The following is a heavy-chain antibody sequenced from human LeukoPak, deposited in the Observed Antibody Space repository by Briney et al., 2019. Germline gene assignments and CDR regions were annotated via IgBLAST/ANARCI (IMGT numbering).Heavy chain of an antibody. CDR2: ISSSSSSI. Sequence: PGGSLRLSCAASGFIFSTYSINWVRQAPGKGLEWVSHISSSSSSIYYADSVKGRFTISRDNAKNSLHLQMNSLRDEDTAVYYCARADYDFWSGYYTGFDYWGQGTLVTVSS. CDR1: GFIFSTYS. CDR3: ARADYDFWSGYYTGFDY. V-gene: IGHV3-48*02. D-gene: IGHD3-3*01. J-gene: IGHJ4*02.